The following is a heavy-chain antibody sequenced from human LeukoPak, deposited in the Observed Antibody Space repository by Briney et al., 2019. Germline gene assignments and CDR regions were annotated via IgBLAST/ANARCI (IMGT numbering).Heavy chain of an antibody. CDR1: GFTFSCCA. J-gene: IGHJ4*02. D-gene: IGHD3-3*01. Sequence: GGSLRLSCAASGFTFSCCAMHWVRQAPGKGLEWVSAVSANGGTTHYADSVKGRFTTSRDNSKNTLSLQMNSLRAEDTAVYYCAREITIFGVVQSNYFDYWGQGTLVTVSS. CDR3: AREITIFGVVQSNYFDY. CDR2: VSANGGTT. V-gene: IGHV3-23*01.